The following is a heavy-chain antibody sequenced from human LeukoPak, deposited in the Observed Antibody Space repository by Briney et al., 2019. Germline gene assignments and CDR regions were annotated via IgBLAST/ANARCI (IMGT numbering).Heavy chain of an antibody. CDR2: IVPIFGKT. CDR1: GGSLSSNI. Sequence: SVKVSCKASGGSLSSNIIGWVRQAPGQGLEWMGGIVPIFGKTDYAQKFQGRVTITTDESSNTAFMELSSLRSDDTAIYYCARGWGIPAPISWFDPWGQGTLVTVSS. CDR3: ARGWGIPAPISWFDP. J-gene: IGHJ5*02. V-gene: IGHV1-69*05. D-gene: IGHD2-2*01.